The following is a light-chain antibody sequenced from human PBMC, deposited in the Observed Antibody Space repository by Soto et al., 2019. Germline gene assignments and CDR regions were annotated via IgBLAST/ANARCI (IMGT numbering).Light chain of an antibody. Sequence: EIVLTQSPGTLSLSPGERATLSCRASQSVSSSYLAWYQQKPGQAPRLLIYGASSRATGIPDRFSCSGSGTDFTLTISRLEPEDFAMYYCQQYSSSPYTFGQGTKVEIK. CDR3: QQYSSSPYT. J-gene: IGKJ1*01. V-gene: IGKV3-20*01. CDR2: GAS. CDR1: QSVSSSY.